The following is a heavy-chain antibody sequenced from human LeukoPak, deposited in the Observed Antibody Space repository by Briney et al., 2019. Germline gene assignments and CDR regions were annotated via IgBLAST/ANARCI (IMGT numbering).Heavy chain of an antibody. V-gene: IGHV3-23*01. D-gene: IGHD1-26*01. CDR3: AKGASGSYYNWFDP. CDR2: ISGSGGST. J-gene: IGHJ5*02. Sequence: GGSLRLSCAASGFTFSSYAMSWVRQAPGKGLEWVSAISGSGGSTYYADSVNGRFTISRDNSKNTLYLQMNSLRAEATAVYYCAKGASGSYYNWFDPWGQGTLVTVSS. CDR1: GFTFSSYA.